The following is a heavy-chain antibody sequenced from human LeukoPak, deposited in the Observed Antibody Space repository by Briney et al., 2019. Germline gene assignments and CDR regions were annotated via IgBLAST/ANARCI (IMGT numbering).Heavy chain of an antibody. Sequence: SETLSLTCTVSGGSISSSSYYWGWIRQPPGKGLEWIGSIYYSGSTYYNPSLKSRVTISVDTSKNQFSLKLSSVTAADTAVYYCAREAPAPDAFDIWGQGTMVTVSS. CDR1: GGSISSSSYY. CDR3: AREAPAPDAFDI. J-gene: IGHJ3*02. CDR2: IYYSGST. V-gene: IGHV4-39*07.